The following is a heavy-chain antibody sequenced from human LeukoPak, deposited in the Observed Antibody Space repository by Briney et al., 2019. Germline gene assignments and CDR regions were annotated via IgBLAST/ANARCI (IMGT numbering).Heavy chain of an antibody. CDR3: ARGEVLGYCSSTSCYIGY. Sequence: ASVKVSCKASGYTFTSYYMHWVRQAPGQGLEWMGIINPSGGSTSYAQKFQGRVTMTRDTSTGTVYMELSSLRSEDTAVYYCARGEVLGYCSSTSCYIGYWGQGTLVTVSS. CDR2: INPSGGST. V-gene: IGHV1-46*01. J-gene: IGHJ4*02. D-gene: IGHD2-2*02. CDR1: GYTFTSYY.